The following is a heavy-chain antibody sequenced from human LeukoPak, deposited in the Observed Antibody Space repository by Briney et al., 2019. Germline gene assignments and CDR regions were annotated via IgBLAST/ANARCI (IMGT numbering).Heavy chain of an antibody. CDR2: INPSGGST. V-gene: IGHV1-46*01. D-gene: IGHD6-13*01. CDR3: ARDRIFRTQQLDTHDAFDI. Sequence: ASVKVSCKASGYTFTSYYMHWVRQAPGQGLEWMGIINPSGGSTSYAQKFQGRVTMTRDTSTSTVYMELSSLRSEDTAVYYCARDRIFRTQQLDTHDAFDIWGQGTMVTVSS. CDR1: GYTFTSYY. J-gene: IGHJ3*02.